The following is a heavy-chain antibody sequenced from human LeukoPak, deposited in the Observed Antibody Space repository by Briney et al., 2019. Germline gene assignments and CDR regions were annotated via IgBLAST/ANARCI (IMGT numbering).Heavy chain of an antibody. J-gene: IGHJ6*03. CDR3: ATLGGDYYGSGSYSYYYYYYMDV. CDR1: GGTFSSYA. Sequence: SVKVSCKASGGTFSSYAISWVRQAPGQGLEWMGGIIPIFGTANYAQKFQGRVTITADESTSTAYMELSSLRSEDTAVYYCATLGGDYYGSGSYSYYYYYYMDVWGKGTTVTISS. D-gene: IGHD3-10*01. CDR2: IIPIFGTA. V-gene: IGHV1-69*01.